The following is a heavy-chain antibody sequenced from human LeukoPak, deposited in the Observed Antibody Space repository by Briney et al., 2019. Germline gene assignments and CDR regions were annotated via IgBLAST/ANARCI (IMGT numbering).Heavy chain of an antibody. Sequence: TSETLPLTCTVYGGSISSYYWSWTRQPPGKGLEWIGYIYYSGSTNYNPSLKSRVTISVDTFKNQFSLKLSSVTAADTAVYYCARRGSDTAMVRVAWYFDLWGRGTLVTVSS. CDR1: GGSISSYY. V-gene: IGHV4-59*08. D-gene: IGHD5-18*01. J-gene: IGHJ2*01. CDR3: ARRGSDTAMVRVAWYFDL. CDR2: IYYSGST.